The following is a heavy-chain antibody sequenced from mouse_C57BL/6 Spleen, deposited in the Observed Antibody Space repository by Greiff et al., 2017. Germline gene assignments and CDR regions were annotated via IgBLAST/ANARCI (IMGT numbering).Heavy chain of an antibody. CDR2: INPSSGYT. CDR3: ARSGYDNYYAMDY. D-gene: IGHD2-2*01. J-gene: IGHJ4*01. CDR1: GYTFTSYW. V-gene: IGHV1-7*01. Sequence: QVQLKESGAELAKPGASVKLSCKASGYTFTSYWMHWVKQRPGQGLEWIGYINPSSGYTKYNQKFKDKATLTADKSSSTAYMQLSSLTYEDSAVYYCARSGYDNYYAMDYWGQGTSVTVSS.